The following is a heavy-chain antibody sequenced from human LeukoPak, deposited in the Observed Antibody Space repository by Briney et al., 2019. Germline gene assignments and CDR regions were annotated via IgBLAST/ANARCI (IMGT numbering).Heavy chain of an antibody. CDR3: AKLHVVVTAFPGDY. D-gene: IGHD2-21*02. Sequence: GGSLRLSCAASGFTFDDYAMHWVRQAPGKGLEWVSGISWNSGSIGYADSVKGRFTISRDNSKDTLFLQMNSLRAEDTAVYYCAKLHVVVTAFPGDYWGQGTLVTVSP. J-gene: IGHJ4*02. CDR1: GFTFDDYA. V-gene: IGHV3-9*01. CDR2: ISWNSGSI.